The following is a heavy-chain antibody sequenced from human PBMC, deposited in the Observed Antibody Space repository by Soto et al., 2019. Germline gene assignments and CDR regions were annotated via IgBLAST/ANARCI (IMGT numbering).Heavy chain of an antibody. D-gene: IGHD6-19*01. Sequence: DVQLLESGGDLVQPGGSLRLSCAASGFTFSSHAMSWVRQAPGKGLEWVSTISGTGGSTYYADSVKGRFTISRDSSTNTLYLQIKRLRAEETAVYSCAKDARAWYHTPVDYWGQGALITASS. CDR3: AKDARAWYHTPVDY. CDR2: ISGTGGST. CDR1: GFTFSSHA. J-gene: IGHJ4*02. V-gene: IGHV3-23*01.